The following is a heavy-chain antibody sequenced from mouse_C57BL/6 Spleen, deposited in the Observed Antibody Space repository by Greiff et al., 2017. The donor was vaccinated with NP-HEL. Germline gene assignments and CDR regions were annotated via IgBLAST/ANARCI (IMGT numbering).Heavy chain of an antibody. CDR2: IYPGDGDT. CDR3: ARRDYGSIMDY. D-gene: IGHD1-1*01. CDR1: GYAFSSYW. V-gene: IGHV1-80*01. Sequence: QVQLQQSGAELVKPGASVKISCKASGYAFSSYWMNWVKQRPGKGLEWIGQIYPGDGDTNYNGKFKGKATLTADKSSSTAYMQLSSLTSEDSAVYFCARRDYGSIMDYWGQGTSVTVSS. J-gene: IGHJ4*01.